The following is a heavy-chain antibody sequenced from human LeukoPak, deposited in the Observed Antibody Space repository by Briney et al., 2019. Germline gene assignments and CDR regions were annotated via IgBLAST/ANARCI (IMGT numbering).Heavy chain of an antibody. D-gene: IGHD2-2*01. CDR1: GYIFTASY. CDR3: ARFCSSSSCPFDY. J-gene: IGHJ4*02. CDR2: INPHSGGT. Sequence: ASVNVSCTASGYIFTASYIHWVRQAPGQGLECMGWINPHSGGTNYAQKFQGRVTMTRDTSISTAYMELSRLRSDDTAVYYCARFCSSSSCPFDYWGQGTLVTVSS. V-gene: IGHV1-2*02.